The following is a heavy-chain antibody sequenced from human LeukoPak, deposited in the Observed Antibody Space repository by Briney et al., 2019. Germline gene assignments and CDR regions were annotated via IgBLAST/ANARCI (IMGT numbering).Heavy chain of an antibody. CDR1: GFTFTNYW. Sequence: GGTLRLSCGASGFTFTNYWMSWVRQAPGKGLEWVVNIKQDGSVKYYVDSVKGRFTISRDNAKNSVYLQMNSLRVEDTAVYYCARTGGVPADYEGWFDPWGQGTLVTVSS. J-gene: IGHJ5*02. CDR2: IKQDGSVK. D-gene: IGHD2-2*01. V-gene: IGHV3-7*01. CDR3: ARTGGVPADYEGWFDP.